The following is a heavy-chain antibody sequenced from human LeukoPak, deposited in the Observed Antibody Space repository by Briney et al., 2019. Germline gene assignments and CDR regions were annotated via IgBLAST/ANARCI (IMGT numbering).Heavy chain of an antibody. J-gene: IGHJ3*02. CDR3: ARHFGGVVVITTAFDI. CDR2: IYYSGST. CDR1: GGSISSSSYY. V-gene: IGHV4-39*01. D-gene: IGHD3-22*01. Sequence: SETLSLTCTVSGGSISSSSYYWGWLRQPPGKGLEWIGSIYYSGSTYYNPSLKSRVTISVDTSKNQSYLKLSSVPAADTAVYYCARHFGGVVVITTAFDIWGQGTMVTVSS.